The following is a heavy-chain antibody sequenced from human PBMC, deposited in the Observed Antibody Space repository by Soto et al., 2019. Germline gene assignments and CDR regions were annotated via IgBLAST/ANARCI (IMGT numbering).Heavy chain of an antibody. Sequence: PSETLSLTCTVSGGSISNYQWSWVRQPPGKRLEWIGYIYYNGTTSYNPSLKSRVTISVDMSKNHLSLTLTSVTAADTAVYYCARSFYPWGRGTLVTVSS. CDR2: IYYNGTT. V-gene: IGHV4-59*01. D-gene: IGHD3-3*01. CDR3: ARSFYP. CDR1: GGSISNYQ. J-gene: IGHJ5*02.